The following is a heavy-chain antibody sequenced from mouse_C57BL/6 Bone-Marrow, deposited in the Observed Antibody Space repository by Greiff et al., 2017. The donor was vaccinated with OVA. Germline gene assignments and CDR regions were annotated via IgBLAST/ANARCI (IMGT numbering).Heavy chain of an antibody. D-gene: IGHD1-1*01. V-gene: IGHV1-81*01. CDR1: GYTFTSYG. CDR2: IYPRSGNT. Sequence: QVQLQQSGAELARPGASVKLSCKASGYTFTSYGISWVKQRTGQGLEWNGEIYPRSGNTYYNEKFKGKATLTADKSSSTAYMELRSLTSEDSAVYFCARAYYYGSSGFAYWGQGTLVTVSA. J-gene: IGHJ3*01. CDR3: ARAYYYGSSGFAY.